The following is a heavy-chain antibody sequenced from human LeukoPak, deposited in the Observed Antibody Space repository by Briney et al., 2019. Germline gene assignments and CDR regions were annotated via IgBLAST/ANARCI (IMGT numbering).Heavy chain of an antibody. CDR1: GFTFSSYA. CDR3: AKEEITFGGVIVIPLPFDY. D-gene: IGHD3-16*02. V-gene: IGHV3-23*01. CDR2: IIGSGGST. Sequence: ASLRLSCAASGFTFSSYAMSWVRPAPGKGVEWVSAIIGSGGSTYYADSVKGRFTISRDNSKNTLYLQMNSLRAEDTAVYYCAKEEITFGGVIVIPLPFDYWGQGTLVTV. J-gene: IGHJ4*02.